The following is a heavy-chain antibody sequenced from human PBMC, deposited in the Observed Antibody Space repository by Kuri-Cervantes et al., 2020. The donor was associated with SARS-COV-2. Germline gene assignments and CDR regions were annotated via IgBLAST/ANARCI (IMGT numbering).Heavy chain of an antibody. CDR3: ARGGLGYCSSTRCWDYFNY. D-gene: IGHD2-2*01. CDR1: GSTSSDFY. CDR2: ITTSGGTI. J-gene: IGHJ4*02. V-gene: IGHV3-11*04. Sequence: GGSLRLSCSASGSTSSDFYMSWIRQAPGKGLEWIAYITTSGGTIHYADSVKGRFTNSTDHAKDALYLQMNSLRAEDTAVYYCARGGLGYCSSTRCWDYFNYWGQGTLVTVSS.